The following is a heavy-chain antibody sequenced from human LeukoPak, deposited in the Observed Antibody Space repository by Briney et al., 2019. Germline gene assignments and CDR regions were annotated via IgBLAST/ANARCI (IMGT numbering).Heavy chain of an antibody. Sequence: SETLSLTCTVSGYSISSGYYWGWIRQPPGKGLEWIGSIYHSGSTYYNPSLKSRVTISVDTSKNQFSLKLSSVTAADTAVYYCERMGLLRDNWFDPWGQGTLVTVSS. CDR2: IYHSGST. V-gene: IGHV4-38-2*02. J-gene: IGHJ5*02. D-gene: IGHD2-15*01. CDR3: ERMGLLRDNWFDP. CDR1: GYSISSGYY.